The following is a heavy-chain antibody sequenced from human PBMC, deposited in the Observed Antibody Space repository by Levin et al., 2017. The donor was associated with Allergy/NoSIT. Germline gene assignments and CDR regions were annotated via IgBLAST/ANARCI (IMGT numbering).Heavy chain of an antibody. CDR1: GFTFGDYA. V-gene: IGHV3-49*03. D-gene: IGHD3-3*01. Sequence: GGSLRLSCTASGFTFGDYAMSWFRQAPGKGLEWVGFIRSKAYGGTTEYAASVKGRFTISRDDSKSIAYLQMNSLKTEDTAVYYCTRDRSIKRFLEWLSPGAFDIWGQGTMVTVSS. CDR2: IRSKAYGGTT. CDR3: TRDRSIKRFLEWLSPGAFDI. J-gene: IGHJ3*02.